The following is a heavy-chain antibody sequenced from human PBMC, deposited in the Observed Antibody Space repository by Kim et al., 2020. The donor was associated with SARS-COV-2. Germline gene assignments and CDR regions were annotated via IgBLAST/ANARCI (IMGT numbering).Heavy chain of an antibody. CDR1: GFTVSSNY. J-gene: IGHJ4*02. CDR2: IYTGGST. V-gene: IGHV3-53*01. CDR3: ARGYFDY. Sequence: GGSLRLSCAASGFTVSSNYMSWVRQAPGKGLEWVSVIYTGGSTYYTDSVKGRFTISRDNSKNTVYLQMNSLRAEDTAVYYCARGYFDYWGQGTLVTVSS.